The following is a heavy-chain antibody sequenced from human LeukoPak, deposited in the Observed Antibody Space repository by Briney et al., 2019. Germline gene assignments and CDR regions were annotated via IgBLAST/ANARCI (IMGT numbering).Heavy chain of an antibody. V-gene: IGHV3-64*01. J-gene: IGHJ6*02. D-gene: IGHD7-27*01. CDR3: ARNWGSLYYYGMDV. Sequence: GGSLRLSCAASGFTFSSYAMHWVRQAPGKGLEYVSAISSNGGSTYYANSVKGRFTISRDNSKNTLYLQMGSLRAEDTAVYYCARNWGSLYYYGMDVWGQGTTVTVSS. CDR2: ISSNGGST. CDR1: GFTFSSYA.